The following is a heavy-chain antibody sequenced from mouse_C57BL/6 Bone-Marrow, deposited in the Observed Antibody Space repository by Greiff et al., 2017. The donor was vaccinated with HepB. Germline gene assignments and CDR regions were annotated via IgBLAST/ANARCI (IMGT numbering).Heavy chain of an antibody. Sequence: VQLQQSGAELLKPGASVKLSCKATGYTFTGYWIEWVKQRPGHGLEWIGEILPGSGSTNYNEKFKGKATFTAVTSSNTAYMQLSSLTTEYSAIYNCSRNGTKGYYAMDYWVKEPQSPSPQ. CDR1: GYTFTGYW. CDR2: ILPGSGST. CDR3: SRNGTKGYYAMDY. V-gene: IGHV1-9*01. D-gene: IGHD3-3*01. J-gene: IGHJ4*01.